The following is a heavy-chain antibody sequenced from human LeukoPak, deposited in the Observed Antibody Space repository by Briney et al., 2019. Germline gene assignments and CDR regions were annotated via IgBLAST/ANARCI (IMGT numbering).Heavy chain of an antibody. D-gene: IGHD1-14*01. V-gene: IGHV3-23*01. Sequence: GGSLRLSCAASGFRFRGFAMSWVRQAPGKGLEWVSGIIGSGATTFYADSVKGRFTISRDNSKNTLYLQMNSLRAEDTAVYYCAKDLTGTSDYYMDVWGKGTTVTVSS. J-gene: IGHJ6*03. CDR1: GFRFRGFA. CDR3: AKDLTGTSDYYMDV. CDR2: IIGSGATT.